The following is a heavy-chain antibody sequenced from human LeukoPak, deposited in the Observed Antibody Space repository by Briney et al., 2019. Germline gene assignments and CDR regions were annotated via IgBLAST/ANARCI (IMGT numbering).Heavy chain of an antibody. Sequence: GGSLRLSCAASGFSFSNSWMSWVRQAPGKGLEWVANIKQDGSDEDYVDSVKGRFTISRDNAKSSLYLQMNSLRVEDTAVYYCARVFGDVGFTIFGVVRENWFDPWGQGTLVTVSS. D-gene: IGHD3-3*01. CDR1: GFSFSNSW. V-gene: IGHV3-7*01. J-gene: IGHJ5*02. CDR3: ARVFGDVGFTIFGVVRENWFDP. CDR2: IKQDGSDE.